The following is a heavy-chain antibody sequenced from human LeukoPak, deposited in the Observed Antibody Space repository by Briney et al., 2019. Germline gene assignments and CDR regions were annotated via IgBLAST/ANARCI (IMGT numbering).Heavy chain of an antibody. CDR3: ARGPSGSYYLRSGIYYFDY. CDR2: IWYDGSNK. CDR1: GFTFSSYG. J-gene: IGHJ4*02. Sequence: PGGSLRLSCAASGFTFSSYGMHWVRQAPGKGLEWVAVIWYDGSNKYYADSVKGRFIISRDNSKNTLYLQMNSLRAEDTAVYYCARGPSGSYYLRSGIYYFDYWGQGTLVTVSS. V-gene: IGHV3-33*01. D-gene: IGHD1-26*01.